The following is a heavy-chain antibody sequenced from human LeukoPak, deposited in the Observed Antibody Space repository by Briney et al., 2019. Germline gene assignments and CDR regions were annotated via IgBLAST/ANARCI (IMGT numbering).Heavy chain of an antibody. J-gene: IGHJ4*02. CDR2: IYYSGST. V-gene: IGHV4-61*01. CDR3: AREPGETDEGFEY. CDR1: GGSVSSGSYC. D-gene: IGHD1-14*01. Sequence: SETLSLTCTVSGGSVSSGSYCWNWIRQPPGKGLEWIGHIYYSGSTDYNPSLKSRVTISAGTSKNQFSLKMTSVTAADTAVYYCAREPGETDEGFEYWGQGTLVTVSS.